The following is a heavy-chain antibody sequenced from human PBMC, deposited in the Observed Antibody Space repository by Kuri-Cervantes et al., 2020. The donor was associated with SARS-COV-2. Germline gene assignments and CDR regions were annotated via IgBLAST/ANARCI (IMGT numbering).Heavy chain of an antibody. V-gene: IGHV3-23*01. Sequence: GESLKISCAASGLTFSSYAMSWVRQAPGKGLEWVSAISGSGGSTYYADSVKGRFTISRDNSKNTLYLQMNSLRAEDTAVYYCAKGDYCSSTSCYSYYYYYGMDVWGQGTTVTVSS. CDR3: AKGDYCSSTSCYSYYYYYGMDV. CDR1: GLTFSSYA. D-gene: IGHD2-2*01. J-gene: IGHJ6*02. CDR2: ISGSGGST.